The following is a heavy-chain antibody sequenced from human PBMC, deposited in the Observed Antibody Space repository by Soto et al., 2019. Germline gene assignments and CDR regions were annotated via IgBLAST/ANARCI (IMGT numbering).Heavy chain of an antibody. CDR2: ISGSGGST. V-gene: IGHV3-23*01. CDR3: AKDRIRTTRFDY. CDR1: GFTFSTDT. D-gene: IGHD1-1*01. J-gene: IGHJ4*02. Sequence: EVQLLESGGGLVQPGGTLRLSCATSGFTFSTDTMSWVRQAPGKGLEWGSTISGSGGSTYYADSGKGRFTISRDNSKNSMYLQMNGLRAEDTAVYYCAKDRIRTTRFDYCGQGTLVAVSS.